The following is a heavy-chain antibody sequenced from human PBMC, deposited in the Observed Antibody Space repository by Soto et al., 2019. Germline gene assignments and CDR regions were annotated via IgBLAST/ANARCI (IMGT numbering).Heavy chain of an antibody. J-gene: IGHJ4*02. CDR1: GFTFRNYG. D-gene: IGHD5-12*01. CDR3: ARGRDGYNPEY. V-gene: IGHV3-33*01. Sequence: QVQLVESGGGVVQPGRSLRLSCAASGFTFRNYGMQWVRQAPGKGLEWMAGIWYDGSNKYYADSVKCRFTISRDHSENTLYLQMNSLRDEDTAVYYCARGRDGYNPEYWGQGTLGTVSS. CDR2: IWYDGSNK.